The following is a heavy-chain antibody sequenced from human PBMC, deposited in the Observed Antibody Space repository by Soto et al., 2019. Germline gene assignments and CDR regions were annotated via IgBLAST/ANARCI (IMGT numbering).Heavy chain of an antibody. D-gene: IGHD6-13*01. Sequence: EVQLLESGGGLVQPGGSLRLSCAASGFTFSSYAMTWVRRAPGKGLEWVSAISGSGNTTYYADSVKCRFTISRDSSKITLYLQMNSLRDEDKAVYFCAKDLSRSWYPKYWGQGTLVTVSS. V-gene: IGHV3-23*01. CDR1: GFTFSSYA. CDR3: AKDLSRSWYPKY. J-gene: IGHJ4*02. CDR2: ISGSGNTT.